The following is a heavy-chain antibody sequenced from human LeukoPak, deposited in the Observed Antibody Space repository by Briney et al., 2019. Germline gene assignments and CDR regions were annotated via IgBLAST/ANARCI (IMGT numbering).Heavy chain of an antibody. CDR1: GLTFDDYA. V-gene: IGHV3-43D*03. CDR3: AKDSGVGAYYYYYMDV. CDR2: ISWDGGST. J-gene: IGHJ6*03. Sequence: GGSLRLSCAASGLTFDDYAMHWVRQAPGKGLEWVSLISWDGGSTYYADSVKGRFTISRDNSKNSLYLQMNSLRAEDTALYYCAKDSGVGAYYYYYMDVWGKGTTVTVSS. D-gene: IGHD3-10*01.